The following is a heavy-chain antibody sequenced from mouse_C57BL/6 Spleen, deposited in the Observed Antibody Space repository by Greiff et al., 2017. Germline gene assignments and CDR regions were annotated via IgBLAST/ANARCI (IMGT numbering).Heavy chain of an antibody. CDR3: ARRITTVVDY. D-gene: IGHD1-1*01. V-gene: IGHV1-50*01. CDR2: IDPSDSYT. CDR1: GYTFTSYW. Sequence: QVQLQQPGAELVKPGASVKLSCKASGYTFTSYWMQWVKQRPGQGLAWIGEIDPSDSYTNYNQKFKGKATLTVDTSSSTAYMQLSSLTSEDSAVYYCARRITTVVDYWGQGTTLTVSS. J-gene: IGHJ2*01.